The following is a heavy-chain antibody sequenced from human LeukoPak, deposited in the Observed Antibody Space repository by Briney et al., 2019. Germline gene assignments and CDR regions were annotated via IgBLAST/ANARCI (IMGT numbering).Heavy chain of an antibody. Sequence: PSETLSLTCAVSGGSISSGGYSWSWIRQPPGKGLEWIGYIYYSGSTNYNPSLKSRVTISVDTSKNQFSLKLSSVTAADTAVYYCARKGWTDTTNWFDPWGQGTLVTVSS. CDR2: IYYSGST. CDR3: ARKGWTDTTNWFDP. J-gene: IGHJ5*02. CDR1: GGSISSGGYS. V-gene: IGHV4-61*08. D-gene: IGHD1-1*01.